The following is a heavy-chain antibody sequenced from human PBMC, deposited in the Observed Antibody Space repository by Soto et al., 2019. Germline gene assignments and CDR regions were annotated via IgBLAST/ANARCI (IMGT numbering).Heavy chain of an antibody. J-gene: IGHJ3*02. CDR1: GYTFTSYA. Sequence: QVQLVQSGAEVKKPGASVKVSCKASGYTFTSYAMHWVRQAPGQRLEWMGWINAGNGNTKYSQKFQGRVTITRDTSASTADVELSSLRSEDTAVYYCAASGVGGGFEAFDIWGQGTMVTVSS. V-gene: IGHV1-3*01. CDR3: AASGVGGGFEAFDI. D-gene: IGHD3-3*01. CDR2: INAGNGNT.